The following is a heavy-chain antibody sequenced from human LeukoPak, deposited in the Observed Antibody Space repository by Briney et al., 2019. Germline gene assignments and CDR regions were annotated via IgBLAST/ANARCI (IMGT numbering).Heavy chain of an antibody. Sequence: GGSLRLSCAASGFTFSSYAMHWVRQAPGKGLEWVAVISYDGSNKYYADSVKGRFTISRDNSKNTLYLQMNSLRAEDTAVYYCARRGSGGSRDYWGQGTLVTVSS. CDR2: ISYDGSNK. CDR3: ARRGSGGSRDY. D-gene: IGHD2-15*01. J-gene: IGHJ4*02. V-gene: IGHV3-30-3*01. CDR1: GFTFSSYA.